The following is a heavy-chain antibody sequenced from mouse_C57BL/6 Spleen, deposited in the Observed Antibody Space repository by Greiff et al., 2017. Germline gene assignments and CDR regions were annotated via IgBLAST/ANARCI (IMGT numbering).Heavy chain of an antibody. D-gene: IGHD2-4*01. V-gene: IGHV1-52*01. Sequence: QVQLQQPGAELVRPGSSVKLSCKASGYTFTSYWMHWVKQRPIQGLEWIGNIDPSDSETHYNQKFKDKATLTVDKSSSTAYMQLSSLTSEDSAVYYCSRRIYYDYDDYAMDYWGQGTSVTVSS. CDR2: IDPSDSET. CDR1: GYTFTSYW. J-gene: IGHJ4*01. CDR3: SRRIYYDYDDYAMDY.